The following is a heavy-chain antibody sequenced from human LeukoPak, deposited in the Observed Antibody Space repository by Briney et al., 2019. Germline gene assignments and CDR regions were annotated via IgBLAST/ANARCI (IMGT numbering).Heavy chain of an antibody. CDR3: ARRAGAYSHPYDY. V-gene: IGHV3-23*01. CDR1: GFAFSNYG. CDR2: ITGSGGTT. D-gene: IGHD4/OR15-4a*01. Sequence: GGTLRLSCAASGFAFSNYGMNWVRQAPGKGLEWVSGITGSGGTTYYADSAKGRFTISRDNSKNTLYLQMNSLRAEDTAVYYCARRAGAYSHPYDYWGQGTLVTVSS. J-gene: IGHJ4*02.